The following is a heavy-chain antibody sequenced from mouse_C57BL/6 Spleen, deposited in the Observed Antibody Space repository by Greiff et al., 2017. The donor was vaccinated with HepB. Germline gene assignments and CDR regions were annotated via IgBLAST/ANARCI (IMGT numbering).Heavy chain of an antibody. Sequence: EVKLVESGGDLVKPGGSLKLSCAASGFTFSSYGMSWVRQTPDKRLEWVATISSGGSYTYYPDSVKGRFTISRDNAKNTLYLHMSSLKSEDTAMYYCARRLGQDYYAMDYWGQGTSVTVSS. D-gene: IGHD3-3*01. V-gene: IGHV5-6*02. CDR2: ISSGGSYT. J-gene: IGHJ4*01. CDR3: ARRLGQDYYAMDY. CDR1: GFTFSSYG.